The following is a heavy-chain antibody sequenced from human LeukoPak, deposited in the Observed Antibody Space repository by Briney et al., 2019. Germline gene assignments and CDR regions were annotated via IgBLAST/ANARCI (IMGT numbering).Heavy chain of an antibody. CDR2: IYYVGSP. Sequence: SETLSLTCSVSGDSISSGDSYWGWIRQHPWKGLEWIGSIYYVGSPYNNPSLNSRRVTMSVDTSKNQFSLKLPSLTAADTAVYYCARIPITKRAMDVWGQGTTVTVSS. D-gene: IGHD3-3*01. CDR1: GDSISSGDSY. CDR3: ARIPITKRAMDV. J-gene: IGHJ6*02. V-gene: IGHV4-39*01.